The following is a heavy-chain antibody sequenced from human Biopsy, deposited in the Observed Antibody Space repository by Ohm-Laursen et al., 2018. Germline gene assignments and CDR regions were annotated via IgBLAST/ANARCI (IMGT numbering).Heavy chain of an antibody. D-gene: IGHD3-16*01. Sequence: SVKVSCKASGGSFSTYAVSWVRQAPGQGLEWMGKIIPMLDVANYAQKFQGRVTITADKLTSTAYMELASLRPEDTAVYYCTIYGGTEPEGDWGQGTLVTVSS. CDR3: TIYGGTEPEGD. J-gene: IGHJ4*02. CDR1: GGSFSTYA. V-gene: IGHV1-69*04. CDR2: IIPMLDVA.